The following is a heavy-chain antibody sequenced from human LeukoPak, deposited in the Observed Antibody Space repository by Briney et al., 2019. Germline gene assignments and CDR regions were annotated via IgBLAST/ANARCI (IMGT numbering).Heavy chain of an antibody. D-gene: IGHD1-7*01. CDR2: IYYSGST. V-gene: IGHV4-39*01. CDR3: ARHLEAVELRWFDL. Sequence: RSSETLSLTCTVSGGSISSSSYYWGWIRQPPGKGLEWIGSIYYSGSTYYNPSLKSRVTISVDTSKNQFFLKLSSVTAADTAVYYCARHLEAVELRWFDLWGQGTLVTVSS. J-gene: IGHJ5*02. CDR1: GGSISSSSYY.